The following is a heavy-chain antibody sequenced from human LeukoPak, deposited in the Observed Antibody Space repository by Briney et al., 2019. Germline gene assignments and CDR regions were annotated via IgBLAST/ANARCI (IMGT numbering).Heavy chain of an antibody. CDR3: AKDLENYYYYGMDV. J-gene: IGHJ6*02. Sequence: ASVKVSCKASGYTFTSYDINWVRQATGQGLEWMGWMNPNSGNTGYAQKFQGRVTTTRNTSISTAYMELSSLRSEDTAVYYCAKDLENYYYYGMDVWGQGTAVTVSS. CDR1: GYTFTSYD. V-gene: IGHV1-8*01. CDR2: MNPNSGNT.